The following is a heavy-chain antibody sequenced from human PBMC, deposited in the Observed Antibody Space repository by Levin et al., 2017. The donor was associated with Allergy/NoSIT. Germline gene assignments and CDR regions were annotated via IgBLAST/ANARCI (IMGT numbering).Heavy chain of an antibody. Sequence: SETLSLTCTVSGASISRFYWSWIRQPPGRGLEWIGNGFYSGTTNYNPSLKRRVPILVDTSKNQFSLKLSSVTAADTAVYYCARATRSSLIYYFDYWGPGTLVTVSS. J-gene: IGHJ4*02. CDR1: GASISRFY. CDR3: ARATRSSLIYYFDY. V-gene: IGHV4-59*01. CDR2: GFYSGTT. D-gene: IGHD6-13*01.